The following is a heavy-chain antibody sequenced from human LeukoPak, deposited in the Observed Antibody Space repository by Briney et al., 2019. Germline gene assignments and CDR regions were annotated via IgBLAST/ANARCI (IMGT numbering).Heavy chain of an antibody. CDR2: MNPNSGNT. V-gene: IGHV1-8*01. CDR3: ARGGASMAARLIYGY. J-gene: IGHJ4*02. Sequence: ASVKVSCKASGYTFTSYDINWVRQATGQGLEWMGWMNPNSGNTGHAQKFQGRVTMTRNTSISTAYMELSSLRSEDTAVYYCARGGASMAARLIYGYWGQGTLVTVSS. CDR1: GYTFTSYD. D-gene: IGHD6-6*01.